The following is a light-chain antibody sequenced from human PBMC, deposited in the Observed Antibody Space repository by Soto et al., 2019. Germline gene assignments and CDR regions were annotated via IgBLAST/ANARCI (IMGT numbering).Light chain of an antibody. V-gene: IGKV3-15*01. J-gene: IGKJ5*01. CDR3: QQYNNWPPIT. CDR2: GAS. CDR1: QSVSSN. Sequence: EIVMTQSPATLSVSPGERATLSCRASQSVSSNLAWYQQKPGQAPRLLISGASIRATGVPGRFSGSRSGTEFTLTISSLQSEDFAVYYCQQYNNWPPITFGQGTRLEIK.